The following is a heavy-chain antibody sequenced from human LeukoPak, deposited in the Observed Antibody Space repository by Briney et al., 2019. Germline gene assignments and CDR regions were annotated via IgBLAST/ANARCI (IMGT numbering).Heavy chain of an antibody. CDR1: GFTFDDYA. D-gene: IGHD2-2*01. Sequence: GGSLRLSCAASGFTFDDYAMHWVRQAPGKGLEWASGISWNSGSIGYADSVKGRFTISRDNAKNSLYLQMNSLRAEDTALYYCAKDFSSTPGAGMDVWGQGTTVTVSS. V-gene: IGHV3-9*01. J-gene: IGHJ6*02. CDR2: ISWNSGSI. CDR3: AKDFSSTPGAGMDV.